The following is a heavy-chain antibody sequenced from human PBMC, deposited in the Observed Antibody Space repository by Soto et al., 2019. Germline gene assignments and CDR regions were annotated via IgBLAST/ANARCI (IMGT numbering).Heavy chain of an antibody. Sequence: PSETLSLTCTVSGGSISSGGYYWSWIHQHPGKGLEWIGYIYYSGSTYYNPSLKSRVTISVDTSKNQFSLKLSSVTAADTAVYYCATERDSSSYYFGYCGQGPLVTVSS. CDR3: ATERDSSSYYFGY. CDR2: IYYSGST. J-gene: IGHJ4*02. D-gene: IGHD6-6*01. V-gene: IGHV4-31*03. CDR1: GGSISSGGYY.